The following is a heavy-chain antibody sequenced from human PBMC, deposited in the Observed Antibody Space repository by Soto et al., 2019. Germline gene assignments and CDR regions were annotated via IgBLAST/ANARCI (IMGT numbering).Heavy chain of an antibody. J-gene: IGHJ4*02. Sequence: PGGSLRLACTASGFTFSGDGMHWVHQAPGKGLEWVAVISYDGSNKYYADSVKGRFTISRDNSKNKLYLQMNSLRAEDTAVYYCAKDRRSFDYRDQGT. CDR3: AKDRRSFDY. CDR2: ISYDGSNK. V-gene: IGHV3-30*18. CDR1: GFTFSGDG.